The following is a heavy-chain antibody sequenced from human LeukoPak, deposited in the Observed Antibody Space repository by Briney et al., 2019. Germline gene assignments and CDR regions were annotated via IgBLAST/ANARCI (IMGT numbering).Heavy chain of an antibody. CDR2: IKSKTDGGTT. CDR3: TTCTGGSCYSDY. D-gene: IGHD2-15*01. J-gene: IGHJ4*02. Sequence: PGGSLRLSCAASGFTFSNAWMSWVRQAPGKGLEWVGRIKSKTDGGTTDYAAPVKGRFTISRDDSKNTLYLQMNSLKIEDTAVYYCTTCTGGSCYSDYWGQGTLVTVSS. CDR1: GFTFSNAW. V-gene: IGHV3-15*01.